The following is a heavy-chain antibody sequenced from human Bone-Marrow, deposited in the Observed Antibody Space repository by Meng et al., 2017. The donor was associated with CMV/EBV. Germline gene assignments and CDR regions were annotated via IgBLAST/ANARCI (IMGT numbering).Heavy chain of an antibody. Sequence: SVKVSCKASGGTFSSYAISWVRQAPGQGLEWMGGIIPILGIANYAQKFQGRVTITADKSTSTAYMELSSLRSEDTAVYYCARGYCSSTSCYSEGAYYYYGMAVWGQGTTVTVSS. CDR3: ARGYCSSTSCYSEGAYYYYGMAV. J-gene: IGHJ6*02. CDR1: GGTFSSYA. V-gene: IGHV1-69*10. D-gene: IGHD2-2*01. CDR2: IIPILGIA.